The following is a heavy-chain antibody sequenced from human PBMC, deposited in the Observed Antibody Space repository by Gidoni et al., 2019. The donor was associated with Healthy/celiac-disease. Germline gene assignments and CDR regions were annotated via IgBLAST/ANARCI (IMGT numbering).Heavy chain of an antibody. Sequence: QVQLQQWGAGLLKPSETLSLTCAVYGGSFSGYYWCWIRQPPGKGLEWIGEINHSGSTNYNPSLKSRVTISVDTSKNQFSLKLSSVTAADTAVYYCARDVLLWFGELFRGNNWFDPWGQGTLVTVSS. CDR2: INHSGST. V-gene: IGHV4-34*01. D-gene: IGHD3-10*01. J-gene: IGHJ5*02. CDR1: GGSFSGYY. CDR3: ARDVLLWFGELFRGNNWFDP.